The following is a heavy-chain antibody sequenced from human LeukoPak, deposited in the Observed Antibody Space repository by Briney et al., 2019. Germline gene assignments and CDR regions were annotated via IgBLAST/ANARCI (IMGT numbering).Heavy chain of an antibody. J-gene: IGHJ5*02. CDR2: ISYDGSSK. CDR1: GFTLSSYA. D-gene: IGHD3-10*01. Sequence: PGGSLRLSCAASGFTLSSYAMHWVRQAPGKGLERVAVISYDGSSKNYADSVKGRFTISRDNSENTLYLQMSSLKTDDSAVYYCARNPAAWFGELSSWFDPWGQGTLVTVSS. V-gene: IGHV3-30-3*01. CDR3: ARNPAAWFGELSSWFDP.